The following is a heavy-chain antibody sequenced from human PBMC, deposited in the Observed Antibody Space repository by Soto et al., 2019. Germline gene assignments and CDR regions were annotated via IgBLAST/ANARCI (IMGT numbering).Heavy chain of an antibody. V-gene: IGHV1-3*01. CDR2: INAGNGNT. D-gene: IGHD6-19*01. J-gene: IGHJ3*02. CDR3: ASNRPRYSSGWSRGAFDI. CDR1: GYTFTSYA. Sequence: ASVKVSCKASGYTFTSYAMHWVRQAPGQRLEWMGWINAGNGNTKYSQKFQGRVTITRDTSASTAYMELSSLRSEDTAVYYCASNRPRYSSGWSRGAFDIWGHGTMVTVSS.